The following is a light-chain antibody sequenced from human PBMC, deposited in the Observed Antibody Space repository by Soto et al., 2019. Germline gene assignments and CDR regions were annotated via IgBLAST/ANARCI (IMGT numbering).Light chain of an antibody. CDR2: DAS. J-gene: IGKJ4*01. CDR3: QPHSNWPLT. V-gene: IGKV3-11*01. CDR1: QSVSSS. Sequence: EIVLTQSPATLSLSPGERATLSCRASQSVSSSLAWYQQKPGQAPRLLIYDASNRATGIPARFSGSGSGTDFTLTISSLEPEDFAVYYCQPHSNWPLTFGGGTKVEIK.